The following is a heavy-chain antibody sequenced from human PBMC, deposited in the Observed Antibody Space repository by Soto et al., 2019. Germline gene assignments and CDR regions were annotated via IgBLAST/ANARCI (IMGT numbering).Heavy chain of an antibody. J-gene: IGHJ5*02. Sequence: KPSETLSLTCAVSGGSISSSNWWSWVRQPPGKGLEWIGEIYHSGSTNYNPSLKSRVTISVDKSKNQFSLKLSSVTAAGTAVYYCARFGGIAAAWFDPWGQGTLVTVSS. D-gene: IGHD6-13*01. CDR1: GGSISSSNW. CDR3: ARFGGIAAAWFDP. V-gene: IGHV4-4*02. CDR2: IYHSGST.